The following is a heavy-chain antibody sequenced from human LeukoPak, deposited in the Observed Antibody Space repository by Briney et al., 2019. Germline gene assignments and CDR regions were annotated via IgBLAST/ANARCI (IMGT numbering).Heavy chain of an antibody. CDR3: TRDPSGQQLVDAFDI. V-gene: IGHV3-21*01. CDR2: MSSSSTYI. CDR1: GFIFSNYN. J-gene: IGHJ3*02. Sequence: GGSLRLSCAASGFIFSNYNMNWVCQAPGKGLEWVSSMSSSSTYIFYADSVKGRFIISRDNAKNSLYLQMNSLRAEDTAVYYCTRDPSGQQLVDAFDIWGQGTVVTVSS. D-gene: IGHD6-13*01.